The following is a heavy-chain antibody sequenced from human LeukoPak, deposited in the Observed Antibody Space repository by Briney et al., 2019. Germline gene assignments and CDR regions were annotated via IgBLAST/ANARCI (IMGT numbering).Heavy chain of an antibody. Sequence: GGSLRLSCAASGLTFSSHGMLWVRQAPGKGLEWVALIWCDGSNKYYADSVKGRFTISRDNSKNTLYLQMNSLRAEDTAVYYCARLRGSYFDSWGQGTLVTVSS. CDR1: GLTFSSHG. J-gene: IGHJ4*02. CDR3: ARLRGSYFDS. D-gene: IGHD1-26*01. V-gene: IGHV3-33*01. CDR2: IWCDGSNK.